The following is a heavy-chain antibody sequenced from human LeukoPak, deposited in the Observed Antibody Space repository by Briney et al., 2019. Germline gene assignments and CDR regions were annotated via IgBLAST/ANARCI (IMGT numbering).Heavy chain of an antibody. V-gene: IGHV3-21*04. Sequence: GGSLRLSCAASGFTFSSYSMSWVRQAPGKGLEWVSSISSSSSYIYYADSVKGRFTISGDNAKNSLYLQMNSLRAEDTAVYHCARESGSYDHYFDYWGQGTLVTVSS. CDR3: ARESGSYDHYFDY. CDR2: ISSSSSYI. J-gene: IGHJ4*02. CDR1: GFTFSSYS. D-gene: IGHD1-26*01.